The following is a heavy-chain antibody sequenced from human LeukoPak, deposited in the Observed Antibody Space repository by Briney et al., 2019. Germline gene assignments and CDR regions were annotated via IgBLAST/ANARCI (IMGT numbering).Heavy chain of an antibody. Sequence: GRSLRLSCAASGFTFSSYSMHWVRQAPGEGLEWVAVILYDGSNKYYADSVKGRFTISRDNSKNTLYLQMNSLRVEDTAVYYCARDWGYGSGTYVVYWGQGTLVTVSP. D-gene: IGHD3-10*01. V-gene: IGHV3-30-3*01. CDR1: GFTFSSYS. J-gene: IGHJ4*02. CDR3: ARDWGYGSGTYVVY. CDR2: ILYDGSNK.